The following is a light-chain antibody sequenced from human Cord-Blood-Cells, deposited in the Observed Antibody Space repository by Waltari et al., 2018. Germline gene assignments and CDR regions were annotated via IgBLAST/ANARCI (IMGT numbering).Light chain of an antibody. V-gene: IGLV2-8*01. CDR1: SSDVGCYNY. Sequence: QSALTQPPSASGSPGQSVTISCTGTSSDVGCYNYVSWYQQHPGKAPKLMIYEVSNRPPGVPDRFSGYKSGNTASLIVSGLQAGDEADYYCSSYAGSNNLEVFGGGTKLTVL. CDR2: EVS. CDR3: SSYAGSNNLEV. J-gene: IGLJ2*01.